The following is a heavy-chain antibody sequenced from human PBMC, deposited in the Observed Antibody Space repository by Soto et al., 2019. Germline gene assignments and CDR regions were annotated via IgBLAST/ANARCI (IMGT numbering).Heavy chain of an antibody. CDR3: ARSYYYDSRVYYSLYYYYGMDV. J-gene: IGHJ6*02. CDR1: GYTFTNYA. CDR2: INAGNANT. V-gene: IGHV1-3*01. D-gene: IGHD3-22*01. Sequence: ASVKVSCKASGYTFTNYAIHWVRQAPGQRLEWMGWINAGNANTKYSQKFQDRVTITGDTSASTTYMDLSSLRSEDTAVYYCARSYYYDSRVYYSLYYYYGMDVWGQGNTVTVSS.